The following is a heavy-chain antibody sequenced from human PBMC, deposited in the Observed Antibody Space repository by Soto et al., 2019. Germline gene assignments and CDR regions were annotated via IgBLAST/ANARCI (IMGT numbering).Heavy chain of an antibody. D-gene: IGHD6-6*01. CDR1: GFTFDDYT. J-gene: IGHJ4*02. CDR3: AKDIRAARPGGPPPLFDY. V-gene: IGHV3-43*01. Sequence: EVQLVESGGVVVQPGGSLRLSCAASGFTFDDYTMHWVRQAPGKGLEWVSLISWDGGSTYYADSVKGRFTISRDNSKNSLYLKMNSLRTEDTALYYCAKDIRAARPGGPPPLFDYWGQGTLVTVSS. CDR2: ISWDGGST.